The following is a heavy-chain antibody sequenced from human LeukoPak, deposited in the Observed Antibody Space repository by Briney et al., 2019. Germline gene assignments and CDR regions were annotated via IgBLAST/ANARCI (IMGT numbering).Heavy chain of an antibody. CDR2: IYHSGST. D-gene: IGHD3-16*01. J-gene: IGHJ6*02. Sequence: PSETLSLTCAVSGGSISSGGYSWSWIRQPPGKGLEWIGYIYHSGSTYCNPSLKSRVTISVDTSKDQFSLKLSSVTAADTAVYYCASSLLRFYYYGMDVWGQGTTVTVSS. V-gene: IGHV4-30-2*01. CDR3: ASSLLRFYYYGMDV. CDR1: GGSISSGGYS.